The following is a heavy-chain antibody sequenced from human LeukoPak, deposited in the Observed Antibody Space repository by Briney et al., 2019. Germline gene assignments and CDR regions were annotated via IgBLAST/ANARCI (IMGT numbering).Heavy chain of an antibody. J-gene: IGHJ3*02. Sequence: ASVKVSCQVFGYTLNELSMHWVXXTPGEXLEXXGXXXPXXXXXXXXXXXQGXVXXXXXTXTDTASMELSRLTSEDTAVYYCTLPNRAFSGAFEIWGRGTMVTVSS. CDR2: XXPXXXXX. D-gene: IGHD1-26*01. CDR1: GYTLNELS. CDR3: TLPNRAFSGAFEI. V-gene: IGHV1-24*01.